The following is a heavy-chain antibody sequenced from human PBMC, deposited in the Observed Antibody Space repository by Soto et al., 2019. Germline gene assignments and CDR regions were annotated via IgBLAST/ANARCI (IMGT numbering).Heavy chain of an antibody. D-gene: IGHD4-17*01. CDR2: IYYSGST. V-gene: IGHV4-30-4*01. CDR3: ARHPTVTEYYFDY. J-gene: IGHJ4*02. Sequence: TPSLTCTLFCVSLCSGGCLSNRVRQHPGKGLEWIGYIYYSGSTYYNPSLKSRVTISVDTSKNQFSLKLSSVTAADTAVYYCARHPTVTEYYFDYWGQGTLVTVSS. CDR1: CVSLCSGGCL.